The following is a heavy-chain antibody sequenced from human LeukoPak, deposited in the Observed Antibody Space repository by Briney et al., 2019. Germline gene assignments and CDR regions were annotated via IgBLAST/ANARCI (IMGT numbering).Heavy chain of an antibody. CDR2: ITSSSTTI. V-gene: IGHV3-48*02. CDR1: GFTFSSYT. J-gene: IGHJ4*02. CDR3: ASDVAYKFDY. D-gene: IGHD5-24*01. Sequence: GGSLRLSCAASGFTFSSYTMNWVRQAPGKGLEWVSYITSSSTTIYYADSVKGRFTISRDNAKNTLYLLMTSLRDEDTAVYYCASDVAYKFDYWGQGTLVTFSS.